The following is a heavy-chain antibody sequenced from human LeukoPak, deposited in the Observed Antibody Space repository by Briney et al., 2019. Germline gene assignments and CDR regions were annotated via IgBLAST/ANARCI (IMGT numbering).Heavy chain of an antibody. Sequence: PGRSLRLSCAASGFTFSSYGMHWVRQAPGKGLEWVAVISYDGSNKYYADSVKGRFTISRDNSKNTLYLQMNSLRAEDTAVYYCATDPGDGDWLVYWGQGALVTVSS. CDR3: ATDPGDGDWLVY. CDR2: ISYDGSNK. CDR1: GFTFSSYG. V-gene: IGHV3-30*03. D-gene: IGHD4-17*01. J-gene: IGHJ4*01.